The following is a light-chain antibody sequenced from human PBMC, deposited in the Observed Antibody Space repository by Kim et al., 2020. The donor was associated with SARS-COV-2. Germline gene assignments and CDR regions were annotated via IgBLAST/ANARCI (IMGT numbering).Light chain of an antibody. V-gene: IGLV3-19*01. CDR1: SLRSYY. CDR3: NSRGSNDNVL. Sequence: VDLGQTVRITCQGDSLRSYYATWYQKKPGQAPIVVIYGKNNRPSGIPDRFSGSSSGDTASLTITGTQAGDEADYYCNSRGSNDNVLFGGGTKLTVL. CDR2: GKN. J-gene: IGLJ2*01.